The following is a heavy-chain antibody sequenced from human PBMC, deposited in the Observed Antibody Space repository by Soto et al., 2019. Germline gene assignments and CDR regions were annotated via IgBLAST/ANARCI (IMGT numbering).Heavy chain of an antibody. CDR3: ARQYCSSTSCRPERLEV. D-gene: IGHD2-2*01. J-gene: IGHJ6*02. CDR1: GYSFTSYW. Sequence: GESLKISCKGSGYSFTSYWIGWVRQMPGKGLEWMGIIYPGDSDTRYSPSFQCQVTISADKSISTAYLQWSSLKASDTAMYYCARQYCSSTSCRPERLEVWGQGTTVTVSS. V-gene: IGHV5-51*01. CDR2: IYPGDSDT.